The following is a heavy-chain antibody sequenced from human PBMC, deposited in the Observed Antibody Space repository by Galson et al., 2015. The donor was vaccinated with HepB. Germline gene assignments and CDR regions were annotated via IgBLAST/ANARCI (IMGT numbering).Heavy chain of an antibody. CDR1: GFTFDSYA. V-gene: IGHV3-23*01. CDR2: TSGSGDYT. CDR3: AKDKLGATTSTGPNAYFDY. J-gene: IGHJ4*02. D-gene: IGHD1-26*01. Sequence: SLRLSCAASGFTFDSYAINWVRQAPEKGLEWVSVTSGSGDYTDYADSVKGRFTISRDNSKNTLYLQMNSLRAEDTAVYYCAKDKLGATTSTGPNAYFDYWGQGTLVTVSS.